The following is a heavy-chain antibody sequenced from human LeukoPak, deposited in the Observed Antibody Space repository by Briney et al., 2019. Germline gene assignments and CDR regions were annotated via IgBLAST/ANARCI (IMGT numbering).Heavy chain of an antibody. J-gene: IGHJ4*02. CDR1: GGSISSSSYY. CDR2: IYYSGST. D-gene: IGHD2-21*02. CDR3: ASLYCGGDCYPDY. V-gene: IGHV4-39*01. Sequence: PSETLSLTCTVSGGSISSSSYYWGWIRPPPGKGLEWIGSIYYSGSTYYNPSLKSRVTISVDTSKNQFSLKLSSVTAADTAVYYRASLYCGGDCYPDYWGQGTLVTVSS.